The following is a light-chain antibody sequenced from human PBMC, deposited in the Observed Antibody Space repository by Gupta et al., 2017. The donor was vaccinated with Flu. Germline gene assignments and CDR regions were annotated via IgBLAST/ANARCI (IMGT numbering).Light chain of an antibody. V-gene: IGKV1-39*01. CDR3: QQSDGDPPT. CDR2: TAS. J-gene: IGKJ2*01. CDR1: QSISIY. Sequence: PSSLSASVGDRVIITCRASQSISIYLNWYQKKPGKAPNLLIYTASSLQTGVPSRFGGSGSGTDFTLTISSLQPEDFATYYCQQSDGDPPTFGQGTKMEIK.